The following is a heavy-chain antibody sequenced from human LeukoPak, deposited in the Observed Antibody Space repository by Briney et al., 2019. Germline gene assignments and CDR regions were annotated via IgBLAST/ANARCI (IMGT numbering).Heavy chain of an antibody. Sequence: SVKVSCTAHGGTFSSYAISWVRQAPGQGLEWIGGIIPIFGTANYAQKFQGRVTITADESTSTAYMELSSLRSEDTAVYYCATVVAATEGSYFDYWGQGTLVTVSS. CDR1: GGTFSSYA. CDR2: IIPIFGTA. V-gene: IGHV1-69*13. J-gene: IGHJ4*02. D-gene: IGHD2-15*01. CDR3: ATVVAATEGSYFDY.